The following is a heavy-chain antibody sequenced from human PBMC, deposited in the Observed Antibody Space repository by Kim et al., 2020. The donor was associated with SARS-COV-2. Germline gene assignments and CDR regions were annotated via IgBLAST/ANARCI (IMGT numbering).Heavy chain of an antibody. J-gene: IGHJ6*02. D-gene: IGHD6-13*01. CDR3: ARDLIAAGGMDV. Sequence: YYADSVKGQFTISRDNSKNTLYLQMNSLRAEDTAVYYCARDLIAAGGMDVWGQGTTVTVSS. V-gene: IGHV3-33*01.